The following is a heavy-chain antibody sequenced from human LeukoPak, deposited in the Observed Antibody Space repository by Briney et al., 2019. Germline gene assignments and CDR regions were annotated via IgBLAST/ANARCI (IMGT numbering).Heavy chain of an antibody. CDR3: ARVPSIAAAGTDFDY. D-gene: IGHD6-13*01. V-gene: IGHV1-18*01. Sequence: GASVKVSCKASGYTFTSYGISWVRQAPGQGLEWMGWISAYNGNTNYAQKLQGRVTMTTDTSTSTAYMELRSLRSDDTAVYYCARVPSIAAAGTDFDYWGQGTLVTVSS. CDR2: ISAYNGNT. CDR1: GYTFTSYG. J-gene: IGHJ4*02.